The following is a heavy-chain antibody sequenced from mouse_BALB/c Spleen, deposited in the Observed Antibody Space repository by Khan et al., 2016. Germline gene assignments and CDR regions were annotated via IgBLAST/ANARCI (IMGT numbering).Heavy chain of an antibody. J-gene: IGHJ3*01. D-gene: IGHD2-3*01. V-gene: IGHV1S56*01. CDR1: GYTFTSYY. CDR3: ARVYDAYSACFAY. CDR2: NYLGDGYT. Sequence: QVRLQQSGPELVKPGASVKMSCKASGYTFTSYYIHWVKQRPGQGLEWIGWNYLGDGYTKYNEKFKGKTTLTADKSSTTAYMLLSSLTSEDSAIYFCARVYDAYSACFAYWGQGTLVTVSA.